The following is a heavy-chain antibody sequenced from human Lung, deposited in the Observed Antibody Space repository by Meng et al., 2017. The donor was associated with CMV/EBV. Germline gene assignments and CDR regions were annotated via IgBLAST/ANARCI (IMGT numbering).Heavy chain of an antibody. Sequence: GGSLRLXCAASGFTFSSYDMHWVRQAPGKGLEWVANIRLDGSNKYHADSVKGRFTISRDNSKNTLYLQLNSLRAEDTAVYYCAKRGDRSGTSAIDVWGQGXTVTVSS. V-gene: IGHV3-30*02. D-gene: IGHD6-25*01. CDR3: AKRGDRSGTSAIDV. CDR1: GFTFSSYD. CDR2: IRLDGSNK. J-gene: IGHJ6*02.